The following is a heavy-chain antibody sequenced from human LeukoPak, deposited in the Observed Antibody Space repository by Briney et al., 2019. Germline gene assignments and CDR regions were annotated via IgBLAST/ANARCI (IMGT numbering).Heavy chain of an antibody. J-gene: IGHJ4*02. CDR1: GFTFGDYA. V-gene: IGHV3-11*04. CDR2: ISSSGSTI. CDR3: ATQKRGYSYGYVFLFDY. Sequence: GGSLRLSCTASGFTFGDYAMSWFRQAPGKGLEWVSYISSSGSTIYYADSVKGRFTISRDNAKNSLYLQMNSLRAEDTAVYYCATQKRGYSYGYVFLFDYWGQGTLVTVSS. D-gene: IGHD5-18*01.